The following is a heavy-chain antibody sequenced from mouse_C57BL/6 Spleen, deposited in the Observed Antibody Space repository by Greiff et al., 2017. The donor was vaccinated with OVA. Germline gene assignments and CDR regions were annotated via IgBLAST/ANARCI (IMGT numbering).Heavy chain of an antibody. CDR1: GYSITSDY. CDR2: ISYSGST. D-gene: IGHD1-1*01. Sequence: VQLQQPGPGLAKPSQTLSLTCSVTGYSITSDYWNWIRKFPGNKLEYMGYISYSGSTYYNPSLKSRISILRDTSKDQYYLQLNSVTTEDTATDYCGRATTVPRDWYFDVWGTGTTVTVSS. J-gene: IGHJ1*03. V-gene: IGHV3-8*01. CDR3: GRATTVPRDWYFDV.